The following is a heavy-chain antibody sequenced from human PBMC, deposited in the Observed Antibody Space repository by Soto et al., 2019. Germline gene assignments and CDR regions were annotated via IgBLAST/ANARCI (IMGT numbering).Heavy chain of an antibody. CDR2: IKSKTDGGTT. D-gene: IGHD3-10*01. Sequence: EVQLVESGGGLVKPGGSLRLSCAASGFTFSNAWMNWVRQAPGTGLEWVGRIKSKTDGGTTDYAAPVKGRFTISRDDSKNTLYLQMNSLKTEDTAVYYCTTAAGGSANYYYYYGMDVWGQGTTVTVSS. CDR1: GFTFSNAW. V-gene: IGHV3-15*07. J-gene: IGHJ6*02. CDR3: TTAAGGSANYYYYYGMDV.